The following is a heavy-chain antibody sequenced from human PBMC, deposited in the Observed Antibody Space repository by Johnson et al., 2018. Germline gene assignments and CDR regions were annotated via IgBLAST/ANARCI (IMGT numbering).Heavy chain of an antibody. CDR1: GFTFSSYW. D-gene: IGHD3-3*01. Sequence: VQLLETGGGLVQPGGSLRLSCAASGFTFSSYWMHWVRQSPGQGLVWVSRMSSDGSKTTSADSVKGRFTIARDNAKNTLYLQINRLRAEEMAVYYCARDLPHSSEIFGEGYGMDVWGQGTTVTVSS. J-gene: IGHJ6*02. CDR2: MSSDGSKT. V-gene: IGHV3-74*01. CDR3: ARDLPHSSEIFGEGYGMDV.